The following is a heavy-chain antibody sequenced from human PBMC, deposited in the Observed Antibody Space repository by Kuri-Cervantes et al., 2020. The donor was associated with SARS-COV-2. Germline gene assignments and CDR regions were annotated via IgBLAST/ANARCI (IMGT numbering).Heavy chain of an antibody. D-gene: IGHD6-13*01. J-gene: IGHJ5*02. CDR3: ARDGGIAAAGMEDWFDP. CDR2: IYYSGST. Sequence: GSLRLSCAVSGVSVTGGTYYWGWIRQPPGKGLEWIGSIYYSGSTYYNPSLKSRVTISVDTSKNQFSLKLSSVTAADTAVYYCARDGGIAAAGMEDWFDPWGQGTLVTVSS. V-gene: IGHV4-39*07. CDR1: GVSVTGGTYY.